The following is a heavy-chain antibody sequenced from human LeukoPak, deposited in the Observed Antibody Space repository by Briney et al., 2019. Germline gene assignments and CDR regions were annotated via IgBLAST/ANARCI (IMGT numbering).Heavy chain of an antibody. Sequence: GGSLRLSCAASGFTFSSYAMHWVRQAPGKGLEWVSAISGSGGSTYYADSVKGRFTISRDNSKNTLYLQMNSLRAEDTAVYYCAKGTAREDYYGSGSYYTGGGFDYWGQGTLVTVSS. D-gene: IGHD3-10*01. CDR1: GFTFSSYA. V-gene: IGHV3-23*01. CDR2: ISGSGGST. CDR3: AKGTAREDYYGSGSYYTGGGFDY. J-gene: IGHJ4*02.